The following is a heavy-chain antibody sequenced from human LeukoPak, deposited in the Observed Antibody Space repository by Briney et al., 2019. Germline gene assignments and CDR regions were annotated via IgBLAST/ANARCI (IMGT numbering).Heavy chain of an antibody. J-gene: IGHJ4*02. CDR3: AKAHGAGSGSSLFDY. CDR2: ISYDGSNK. D-gene: IGHD1-26*01. Sequence: GGSLRLSCAASGFTFSSYAMHWVRQAPGKGLEWVAVISYDGSNKYYADSVKGRFTISRDNSKNTLYLQMNSLRAEDTAVYYCAKAHGAGSGSSLFDYWGQGTLVTVSS. V-gene: IGHV3-30-3*01. CDR1: GFTFSSYA.